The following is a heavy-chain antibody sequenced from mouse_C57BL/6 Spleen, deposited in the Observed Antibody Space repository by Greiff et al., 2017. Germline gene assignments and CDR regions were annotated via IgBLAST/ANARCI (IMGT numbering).Heavy chain of an antibody. CDR2: IYPGSGST. CDR3: ARERVTTVPHLDY. J-gene: IGHJ2*01. V-gene: IGHV1-55*01. D-gene: IGHD1-1*01. Sequence: QVQLQQPGAELVKPGASVKMSCKASGYTFTSYWITWVKQRPGQGLEWIGDIYPGSGSTNYNEKFKSKATLTVDTSSSTAYMQLSSLTSEDSAVYYCARERVTTVPHLDYWGQGTTLTVSS. CDR1: GYTFTSYW.